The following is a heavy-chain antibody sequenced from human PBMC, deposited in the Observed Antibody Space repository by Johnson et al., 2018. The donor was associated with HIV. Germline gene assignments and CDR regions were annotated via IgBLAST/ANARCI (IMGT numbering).Heavy chain of an antibody. J-gene: IGHJ3*02. CDR2: IWYDGAKK. CDR1: GFIFSSYG. D-gene: IGHD5-12*01. Sequence: QVQLVESGGGLVKPGGSLRLSCAASGFIFSSYGMHWVRQAPGKGLEWVAVIWYDGAKKEYADSVKGRFTISRDNAKNSLYLQMNSLRAEDTALYYCAREDSGYVPDAFDIWGQGTMVTVSS. CDR3: AREDSGYVPDAFDI. V-gene: IGHV3-33*08.